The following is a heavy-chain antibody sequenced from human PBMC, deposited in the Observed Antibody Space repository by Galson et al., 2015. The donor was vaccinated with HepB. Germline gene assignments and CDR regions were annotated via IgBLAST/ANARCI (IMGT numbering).Heavy chain of an antibody. CDR2: IGGSGGTT. CDR1: GFTLRSYV. V-gene: IGHV3-23*01. CDR3: ARTTSLRYDAFDI. J-gene: IGHJ3*02. D-gene: IGHD2-2*02. Sequence: SLRLSCAASGFTLRSYVMSWVRQAPGKGLEWVSGIGGSGGTTYYADSVKGRFAISRDSSKNTLYLQMNSLSAADSAVYYCARTTSLRYDAFDIWGQGTMAPSLQ.